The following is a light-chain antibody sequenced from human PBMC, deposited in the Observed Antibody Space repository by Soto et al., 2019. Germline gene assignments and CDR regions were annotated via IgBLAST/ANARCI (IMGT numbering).Light chain of an antibody. CDR3: AAWDDSLNGWV. Sequence: QSVLTQSPSVAAAPGQKVTISCSGSSSNIGNNYVSWYQQLPGTAPKLMIYEVNNRPSGFPDRFSGSKSGTSASLAISGLQSEDEADYYCAAWDDSLNGWVFGGGTKLTVL. V-gene: IGLV1-51*01. CDR1: SSNIGNNY. CDR2: EVN. J-gene: IGLJ3*02.